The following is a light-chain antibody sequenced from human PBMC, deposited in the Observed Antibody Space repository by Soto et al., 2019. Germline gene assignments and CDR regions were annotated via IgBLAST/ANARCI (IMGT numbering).Light chain of an antibody. Sequence: EVVMTQSPATLSVSPGERATLSCRASQNVNANLAWYQQKPGQAPRLLIHGASTRATGIPARFSGSGFGTEFSLTISSLHSEDFAVYYCQQYNTWLWTFGQGTKVEGK. J-gene: IGKJ1*01. CDR2: GAS. CDR3: QQYNTWLWT. V-gene: IGKV3-15*01. CDR1: QNVNAN.